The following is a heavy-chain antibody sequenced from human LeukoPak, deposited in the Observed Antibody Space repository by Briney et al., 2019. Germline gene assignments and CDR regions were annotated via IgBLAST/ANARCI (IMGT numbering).Heavy chain of an antibody. D-gene: IGHD3-3*01. Sequence: GGSLRLSCAASGFTFSSHTMGWVRQAPGKGLEWVSSITGSGGSTYYGDFVKGRFAISRDNSKKTLYLQMYSLRAEDTAVYYCAKDGGGSLEWLPPMDVWGQGTTVTVSS. CDR1: GFTFSSHT. J-gene: IGHJ6*02. V-gene: IGHV3-23*01. CDR3: AKDGGGSLEWLPPMDV. CDR2: ITGSGGST.